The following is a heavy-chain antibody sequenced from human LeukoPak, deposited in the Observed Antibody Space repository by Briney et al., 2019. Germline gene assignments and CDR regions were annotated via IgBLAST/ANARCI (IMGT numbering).Heavy chain of an antibody. D-gene: IGHD6-6*01. CDR2: IWYDGNTK. CDR3: ARDSHSSSSAYFFDS. Sequence: GRSLRLSCAASGFTFNNYAMHWVRQAPGKGLEWAAVIWYDGNTKYYADSVKGRFTISRDNSKKTLFLQMNSLRVEDTAVYYCARDSHSSSSAYFFDSWGRGTLVTVSS. V-gene: IGHV3-33*01. J-gene: IGHJ4*02. CDR1: GFTFNNYA.